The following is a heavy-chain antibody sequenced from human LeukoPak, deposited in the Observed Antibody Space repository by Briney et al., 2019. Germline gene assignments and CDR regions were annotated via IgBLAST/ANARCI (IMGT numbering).Heavy chain of an antibody. CDR1: GFTFSSYG. CDR3: AKGKEDTAMVNDFDY. D-gene: IGHD5-18*01. CDR2: IWYDGSNK. V-gene: IGHV3-33*06. J-gene: IGHJ4*02. Sequence: GGSLRLSCAASGFTFSSYGMHWVRQAPGKGLEWVAVIWYDGSNKYYADSMKGRFTISRDNSKNTLYLQMNSLRAEDTAVYYCAKGKEDTAMVNDFDYWGQGTLVTVSS.